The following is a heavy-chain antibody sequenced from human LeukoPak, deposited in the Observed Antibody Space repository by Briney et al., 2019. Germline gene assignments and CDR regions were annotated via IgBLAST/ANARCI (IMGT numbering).Heavy chain of an antibody. CDR1: RGSPSSSRSY. CDR3: ASLHGSGSFDY. CDR2: IYYSGSP. D-gene: IGHD3-10*01. Sequence: SETLSLTCTVSRGSPSSSRSYGGWIRHPPGKWLEWDGSIYYSGSPYYNPSLKSRVTISVDASKNQFSLKLSSVTAADTAVYYCASLHGSGSFDYWGQGTLVTVSS. V-gene: IGHV4-39*01. J-gene: IGHJ4*02.